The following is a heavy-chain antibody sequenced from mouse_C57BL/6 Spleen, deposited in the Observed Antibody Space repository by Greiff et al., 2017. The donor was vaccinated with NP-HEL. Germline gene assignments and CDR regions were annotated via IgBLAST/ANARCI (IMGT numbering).Heavy chain of an antibody. Sequence: QVQLKQPGAELVRPGSSVKLSCKASGYTFTSYWMDWVKQRPGQGLEWIGNIYPSDSETHYNQKFKDKATLTVDKSSSTAYMQLSSLTSEDSAVYYCAREGAFYYYGSSYEYFDVWGTGTTVTVSS. CDR2: IYPSDSET. V-gene: IGHV1-61*01. J-gene: IGHJ1*03. D-gene: IGHD1-1*01. CDR3: AREGAFYYYGSSYEYFDV. CDR1: GYTFTSYW.